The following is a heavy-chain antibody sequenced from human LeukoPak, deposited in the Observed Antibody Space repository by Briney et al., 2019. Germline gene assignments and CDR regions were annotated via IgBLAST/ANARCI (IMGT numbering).Heavy chain of an antibody. J-gene: IGHJ4*02. CDR1: GGSFSGYY. CDR2: INHSGST. CDR3: ARGGRPPGYSTR. Sequence: SETLSLTCAVYGGSFSGYYWSWIRQPPGKGLEWIGEINHSGSTNYNTPLKSRVTILVDTSKNQFSLKLSSVTAADTAVYYCARGGRPPGYSTRWGQGTLVTVSS. V-gene: IGHV4-34*01. D-gene: IGHD3-9*01.